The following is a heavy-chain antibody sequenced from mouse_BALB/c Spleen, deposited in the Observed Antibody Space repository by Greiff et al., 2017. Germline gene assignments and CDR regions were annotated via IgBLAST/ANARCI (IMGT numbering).Heavy chain of an antibody. Sequence: DVQLVESGPSLVKPSQTLSLTCSVTGDSITSGYWNWIRKFPGNKLEYMGYISYSGSTYYNPSLKSRISITRDTSKNQYYLQLNSVTTEDTATYYCARGSTVVEGGFAYWGQGTLVTVSA. CDR2: ISYSGST. CDR3: ARGSTVVEGGFAY. CDR1: GDSITSGY. V-gene: IGHV3-8*02. J-gene: IGHJ3*01. D-gene: IGHD1-1*01.